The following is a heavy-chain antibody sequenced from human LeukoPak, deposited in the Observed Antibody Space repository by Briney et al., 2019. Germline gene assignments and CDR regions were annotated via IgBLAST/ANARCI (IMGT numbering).Heavy chain of an antibody. D-gene: IGHD4-11*01. CDR1: GFTFSSYG. CDR3: AKGPPYSNYVPFDY. J-gene: IGHJ4*02. Sequence: PGGSLRLSCAASGFTFSSYGMHWVRQAPGKGLEWVAVIWYDGSNKYYADSVKGRFTISRDNSKNTLYLQMNSLRAEDTAVYYCAKGPPYSNYVPFDYWGQGTLVTVSS. V-gene: IGHV3-33*06. CDR2: IWYDGSNK.